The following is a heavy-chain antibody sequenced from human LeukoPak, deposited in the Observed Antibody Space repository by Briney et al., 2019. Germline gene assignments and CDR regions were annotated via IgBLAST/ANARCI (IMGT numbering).Heavy chain of an antibody. CDR2: ISYDGSNK. CDR3: ARDVRFLEWSYYFDY. D-gene: IGHD3-3*01. V-gene: IGHV3-30-3*01. CDR1: GFTFSSYA. Sequence: PGGSLRLSCAASGFTFSSYAMHWVRQAPGKGLEWVAVISYDGSNKYYADSVKGRFTISRDNSKNTLYLQMNSLRAEDTAVYYCARDVRFLEWSYYFDYWGQGTLVTVSS. J-gene: IGHJ4*02.